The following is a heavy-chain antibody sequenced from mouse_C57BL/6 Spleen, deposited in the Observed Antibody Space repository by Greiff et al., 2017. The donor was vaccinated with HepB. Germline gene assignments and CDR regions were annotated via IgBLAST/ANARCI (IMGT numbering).Heavy chain of an antibody. D-gene: IGHD1-1*01. J-gene: IGHJ2*01. Sequence: VQLQQSGAELARPGASVKLSCKASGYTFTSYGISWVKQRTGQGLEWIGEIYPRSGNTYYNEKFKGKATLTADKSSSTAYMELRSLTSEDSAVYFCARRGVLLLFDYWGQGTTLIVSS. V-gene: IGHV1-81*01. CDR1: GYTFTSYG. CDR2: IYPRSGNT. CDR3: ARRGVLLLFDY.